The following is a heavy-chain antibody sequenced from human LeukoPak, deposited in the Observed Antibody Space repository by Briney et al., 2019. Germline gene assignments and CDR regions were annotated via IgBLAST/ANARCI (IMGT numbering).Heavy chain of an antibody. Sequence: PSEXLSLTCTVSGGSISSNTYYWGWIRQPPGTGLEWIGSIYHTGPTSSNPSLKSRVTISVDTSSNRFSLQLRSVTAADTATYYCASPSKWELSDLGCWGRGTPVTVSS. CDR1: GGSISSNTYY. CDR3: ASPSKWELSDLGC. D-gene: IGHD1-26*01. J-gene: IGHJ4*01. CDR2: IYHTGPT. V-gene: IGHV4-39*01.